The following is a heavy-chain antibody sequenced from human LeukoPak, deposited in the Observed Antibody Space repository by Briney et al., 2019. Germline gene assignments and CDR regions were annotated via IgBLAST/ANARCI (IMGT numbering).Heavy chain of an antibody. CDR1: GFTFSSYS. V-gene: IGHV3-48*01. CDR2: INSSSSTI. Sequence: GGSLRLSCAASGFTFSSYSMNWVRQAPGKGLEWVSYINSSSSTIYYADSVKGRFTISRDNAKNSLYLQMNSLRAEDTAVYYCARRRGDYWGQGTLVTVSS. CDR3: ARRRGDY. J-gene: IGHJ4*02.